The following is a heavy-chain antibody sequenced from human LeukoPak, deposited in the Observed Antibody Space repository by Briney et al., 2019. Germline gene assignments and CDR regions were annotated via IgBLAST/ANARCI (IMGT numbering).Heavy chain of an antibody. D-gene: IGHD3-10*01. CDR1: GYTFTGYY. V-gene: IGHV1-2*02. Sequence: ASVKVSCKASGYTFTGYYMHWVRQAPGQGLEWMGWINPNSGGTNYAQKFQGRVTMTRDTSISTAYMELSRLRSDDTAVYYCTTDPVLLWFGELRNDYWGQGTLVTVSS. CDR3: TTDPVLLWFGELRNDY. J-gene: IGHJ4*02. CDR2: INPNSGGT.